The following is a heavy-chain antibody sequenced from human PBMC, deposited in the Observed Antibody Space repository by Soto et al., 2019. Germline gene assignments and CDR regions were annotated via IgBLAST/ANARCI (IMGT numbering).Heavy chain of an antibody. Sequence: QVQLQQWGAGLLKPSETLSLTCAVYGGSFSGYYWNWIRQPPGKGLEWIGEINHRGSTNYNPSLKSRVPLSVDTSKNQFSLKLSSVTAADTAVYYCARGWGRIFDYWGQGTLVTVSS. V-gene: IGHV4-34*01. CDR3: ARGWGRIFDY. J-gene: IGHJ4*02. CDR2: INHRGST. CDR1: GGSFSGYY. D-gene: IGHD7-27*01.